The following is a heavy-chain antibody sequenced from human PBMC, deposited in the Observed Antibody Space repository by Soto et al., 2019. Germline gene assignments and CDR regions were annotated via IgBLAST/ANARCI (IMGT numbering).Heavy chain of an antibody. V-gene: IGHV3-7*02. CDR2: IRQDGSDK. Sequence: GGSLRLSCEASGFTFTNYWMSWVRQAPGKGLEWVVNIRQDGSDKYYVDSVRGRFTISRDNAKNSLYLQMNSLRVDDTAVYYCARGGTPIDYWGQGTLVTVSS. CDR3: ARGGTPIDY. CDR1: GFTFTNYW. J-gene: IGHJ4*02. D-gene: IGHD3-16*01.